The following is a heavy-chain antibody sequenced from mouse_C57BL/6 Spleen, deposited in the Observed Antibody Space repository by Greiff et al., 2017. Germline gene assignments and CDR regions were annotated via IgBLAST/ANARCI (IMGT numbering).Heavy chain of an antibody. Sequence: QVQLQPGAELVKPGASVKLSCKASGYTFTSYWMQWVKQRPGQGLEWIGEIDPSDSYTNYNQKFKGKATLTVDTSSSTAYMQLSSLTSEDSAVYYCARVYGSSLDYWGQGTTLTVSS. D-gene: IGHD1-1*01. V-gene: IGHV1-50*01. J-gene: IGHJ2*01. CDR3: ARVYGSSLDY. CDR1: GYTFTSYW. CDR2: IDPSDSYT.